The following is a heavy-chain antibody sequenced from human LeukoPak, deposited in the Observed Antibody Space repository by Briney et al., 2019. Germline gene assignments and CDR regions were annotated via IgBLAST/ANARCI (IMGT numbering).Heavy chain of an antibody. V-gene: IGHV4-4*07. J-gene: IGHJ4*02. CDR2: IYTSGST. D-gene: IGHD6-6*01. CDR1: GGSISSYY. CDR3: ARESYSSSYLFDF. Sequence: PSETLSLTCTVSGGSISSYYGSWIRQPAGKGLEWIGRIYTSGSTNYNPSLKSRVTMSVDTSKNQISLKVNSVTAADTAVYYCARESYSSSYLFDFWGQGTLVTVSS.